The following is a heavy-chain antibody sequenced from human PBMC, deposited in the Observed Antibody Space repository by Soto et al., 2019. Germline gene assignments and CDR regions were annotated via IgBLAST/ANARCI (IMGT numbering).Heavy chain of an antibody. J-gene: IGHJ4*02. CDR3: TTDPLRTTVTTV. V-gene: IGHV3-15*01. D-gene: IGHD4-17*01. CDR1: GFTFSNAW. Sequence: GGSLRLSCAASGFTFSNAWMSWVRQAPGKGLEWVGRIKSKTDGGTTDYAAPVKGRFTISRDDSKNTLYLQMNSLKTEDTAVYYCTTDPLRTTVTTVWGQGTLVTVSS. CDR2: IKSKTDGGTT.